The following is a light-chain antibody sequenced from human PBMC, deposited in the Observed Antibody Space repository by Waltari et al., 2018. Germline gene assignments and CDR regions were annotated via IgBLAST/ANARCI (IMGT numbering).Light chain of an antibody. V-gene: IGLV2-23*01. CDR2: EGS. CDR3: CSFAGSSTRWV. CDR1: SSDVGNYNL. J-gene: IGLJ2*01. Sequence: QSALTQPASVSGSPGQSITISCTGTSSDVGNYNLVSWYQQHPGKAPKLMIDEGSKRPSGVSNRFSGSKSCNTASLTISGLQAEDEADYYCCSFAGSSTRWVFGGGTKLTVL.